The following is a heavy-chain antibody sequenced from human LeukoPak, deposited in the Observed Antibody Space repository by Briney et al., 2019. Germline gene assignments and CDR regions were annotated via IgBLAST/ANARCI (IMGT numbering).Heavy chain of an antibody. CDR3: ARHSYGSGSHVGY. CDR1: GGSISSYY. CDR2: IYYSGST. Sequence: SETLSLTRTVSGGSISSYYWSWIRQPPGKGLEWIGYIYYSGSTNYNPSLKSRVTISEDTSKNQFSLKLSSVTAADTAVYYCARHSYGSGSHVGYWGQGTLVTVSS. J-gene: IGHJ4*02. D-gene: IGHD3-10*01. V-gene: IGHV4-59*08.